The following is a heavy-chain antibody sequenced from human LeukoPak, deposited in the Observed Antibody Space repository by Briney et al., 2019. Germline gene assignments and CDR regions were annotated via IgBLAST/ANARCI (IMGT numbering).Heavy chain of an antibody. D-gene: IGHD3-9*01. CDR1: GYSVSYNSAA. V-gene: IGHV6-1*01. J-gene: IGHJ2*01. Sequence: SRALSLTFAISGYSVSYNSAAWHWIRKSPSRGLEWLGTTYYRSKWYNDYAVSVKSRITITPDTSKNQLSLQMNFVMPEDTAVYYCARGTLTYFDLWGRGTLVTVSS. CDR3: ARGTLTYFDL. CDR2: TYYRSKWYN.